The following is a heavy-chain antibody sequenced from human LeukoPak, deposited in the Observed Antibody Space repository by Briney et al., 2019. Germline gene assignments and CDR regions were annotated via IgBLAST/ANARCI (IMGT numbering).Heavy chain of an antibody. CDR3: AKDKIPYGSGSYYYYFDY. Sequence: PGGSLRLSCAASGFTFSSYGMHWVRQAPGKGLEWVAFIRYDGSNKYYADSVKGRFTISRDNSKNTLYLQMNSLRAEDTAVYYCAKDKIPYGSGSYYYYFDYWGQGTLVTVSS. V-gene: IGHV3-30*02. D-gene: IGHD3-10*01. J-gene: IGHJ4*02. CDR2: IRYDGSNK. CDR1: GFTFSSYG.